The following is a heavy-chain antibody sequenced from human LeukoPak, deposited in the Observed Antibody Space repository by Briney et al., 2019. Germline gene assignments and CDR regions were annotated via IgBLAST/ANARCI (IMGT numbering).Heavy chain of an antibody. D-gene: IGHD1-14*01. CDR2: IYHSGST. J-gene: IGHJ6*02. V-gene: IGHV4-4*02. CDR1: GGSISSSNW. Sequence: SETLSLTCAVSGGSISSSNWWSWVRQPPGKGLEWIGEIYHSGSTNYNPSLKSRVTISVDTSKNQFSLKLSSVTAADTAVYYCARGYKRGTNPYYYYYGMDVWGQGTTVTVSS. CDR3: ARGYKRGTNPYYYYYGMDV.